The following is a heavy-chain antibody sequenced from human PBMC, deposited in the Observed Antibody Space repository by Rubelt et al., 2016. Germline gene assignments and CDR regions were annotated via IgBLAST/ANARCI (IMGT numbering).Heavy chain of an antibody. Sequence: QVQLQESGPGLVKPSQTLSLTCTVSGGSISSSSYYWGWIRQPPGKGLEWIGSIYYSGSTNYNPSLKSRVTISVDTAKNQFSLKLSSVTAADTAVYYCARDGGGSYEFVWYFDYWGQGTLVTVSS. CDR1: GGSISSSSYY. V-gene: IGHV4-39*07. J-gene: IGHJ4*02. D-gene: IGHD1-26*01. CDR2: IYYSGST. CDR3: ARDGGGSYEFVWYFDY.